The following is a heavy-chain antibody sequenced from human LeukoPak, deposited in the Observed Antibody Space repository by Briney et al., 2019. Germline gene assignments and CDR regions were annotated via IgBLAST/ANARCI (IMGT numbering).Heavy chain of an antibody. CDR3: AVSTYYDILTGYGYYYGMDV. V-gene: IGHV4-59*01. Sequence: PSETLSLTCTVSGGSISSYYWSWIRQPPGKGLEWIGYIYYSGSTNYNPSLKSRVTISVGTSKNQFSLKLSSVTAADTAVYYCAVSTYYDILTGYGYYYGMDVWGQGTTVTVSS. CDR1: GGSISSYY. D-gene: IGHD3-9*01. J-gene: IGHJ6*02. CDR2: IYYSGST.